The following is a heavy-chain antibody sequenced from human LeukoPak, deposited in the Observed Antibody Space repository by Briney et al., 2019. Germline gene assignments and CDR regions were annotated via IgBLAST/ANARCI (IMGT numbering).Heavy chain of an antibody. CDR2: IKYDGDEE. Sequence: GGSLRLSCAASGFTFSDYWMSWMRQSPGKGLEWVANIKYDGDEEYYVDSVKGRFTISRDNAKNSLYLQLNSLRVEDTAVYYCKSGGAAPGSFDNWGQGTLVTVSP. V-gene: IGHV3-7*01. CDR1: GFTFSDYW. J-gene: IGHJ4*02. CDR3: KSGGAAPGSFDN. D-gene: IGHD6-13*01.